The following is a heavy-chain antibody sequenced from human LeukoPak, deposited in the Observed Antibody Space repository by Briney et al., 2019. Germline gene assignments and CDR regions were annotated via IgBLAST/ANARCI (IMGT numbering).Heavy chain of an antibody. D-gene: IGHD3-10*01. J-gene: IGHJ4*02. CDR2: IYFSGST. CDR1: GGSISTRTYS. Sequence: SETLSLTCTVSGGSISTRTYSWGWIRQPPGKGLEWFVTIYFSGSTYYNPYLKSRVTISVDTSNNQCSLKLSSLTAEDTAVYYCARRGSGRDAGLDYWGQGTLVTVSA. CDR3: ARRGSGRDAGLDY. V-gene: IGHV4-39*01.